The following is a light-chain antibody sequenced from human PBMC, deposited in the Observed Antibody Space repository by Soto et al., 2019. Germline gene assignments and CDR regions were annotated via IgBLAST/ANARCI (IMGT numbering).Light chain of an antibody. V-gene: IGLV2-14*03. CDR3: SSYTSRSTLGV. Sequence: QSALTQPASVSGSPGQSITISCTGTSSDIGGYNSVSWYQHHPGKAPKLMIYDVSNRPSGVSNRFSGSKSGSTASLTTSGLQAEDEADYYCSSYTSRSTLGVFGGGTKLTVL. CDR2: DVS. CDR1: SSDIGGYNS. J-gene: IGLJ2*01.